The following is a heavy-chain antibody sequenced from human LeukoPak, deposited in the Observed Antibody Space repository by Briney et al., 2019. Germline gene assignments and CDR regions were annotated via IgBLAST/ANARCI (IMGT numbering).Heavy chain of an antibody. CDR1: GFTFNSYS. CDR2: ISDDETYK. V-gene: IGHV3-30-3*01. Sequence: GGSLRLSCAASGFTFNSYSMHWVRQAPGKGLEWVTAISDDETYKFYADSVKGRFTISRDNAKNTLYLQMDGLKSEDSAAYYCARGPAANSGNYYAGDYWGQGTLVTVSS. CDR3: ARGPAANSGNYYAGDY. J-gene: IGHJ4*02. D-gene: IGHD1-26*01.